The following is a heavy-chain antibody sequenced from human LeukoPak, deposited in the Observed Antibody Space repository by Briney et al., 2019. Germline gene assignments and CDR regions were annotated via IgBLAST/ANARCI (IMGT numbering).Heavy chain of an antibody. D-gene: IGHD3-10*01. CDR1: GYTFPNQA. CDR2: ISPFNGNT. Sequence: GASVKVSCQASGYTFPNQAISWVRQAPGQGLEWVGWISPFNGNTDFAQSFQGRLTMTTDTSTSTAYTERRSLRPGDPAVYYCARGGWGSYFELGGQGTLVTVSS. J-gene: IGHJ4*02. V-gene: IGHV1-18*01. CDR3: ARGGWGSYFEL.